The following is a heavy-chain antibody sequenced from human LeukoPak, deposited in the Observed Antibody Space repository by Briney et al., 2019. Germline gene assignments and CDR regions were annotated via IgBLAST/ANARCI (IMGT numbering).Heavy chain of an antibody. D-gene: IGHD2-15*01. J-gene: IGHJ5*02. Sequence: GGSLRLSCAASGFTFSSYSMNWVRQAPGKGLEWVSYIGGRGSNICYADSVKGRFTISRDNAKNSVNLQMNSLRAEDTARYYCVQQLGYCSGGSCYFTSWGQGTLVTVSS. V-gene: IGHV3-48*01. CDR1: GFTFSSYS. CDR3: VQQLGYCSGGSCYFTS. CDR2: IGGRGSNI.